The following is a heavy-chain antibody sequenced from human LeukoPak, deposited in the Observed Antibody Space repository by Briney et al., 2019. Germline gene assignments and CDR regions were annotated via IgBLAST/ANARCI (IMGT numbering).Heavy chain of an antibody. Sequence: SETLSLTCTVSGGSISSYYWGWIRQPPGKGLEWIGSIYYSGSTYYNPSLKSRVTISVDTSKNQFSLKLSSVTAADTAVYYCARQSPRNYYGSGSPFDYWGQGTLVTVSS. CDR2: IYYSGST. V-gene: IGHV4-39*01. CDR3: ARQSPRNYYGSGSPFDY. D-gene: IGHD3-10*01. CDR1: GGSISSYY. J-gene: IGHJ4*02.